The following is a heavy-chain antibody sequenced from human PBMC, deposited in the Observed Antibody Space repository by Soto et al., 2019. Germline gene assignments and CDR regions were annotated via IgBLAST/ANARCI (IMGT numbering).Heavy chain of an antibody. Sequence: TLSLTCNVSGRSINSYYWSGVRQPPGKGLEWIGYIYDSGITSYNPSLKSRVTMSADTSKNQYSLKLRSVTGADTAVYYCARRWLWFGELREVDYWGQGTLVTVSS. J-gene: IGHJ4*02. D-gene: IGHD3-10*01. V-gene: IGHV4-59*08. CDR3: ARRWLWFGELREVDY. CDR2: IYDSGIT. CDR1: GRSINSYY.